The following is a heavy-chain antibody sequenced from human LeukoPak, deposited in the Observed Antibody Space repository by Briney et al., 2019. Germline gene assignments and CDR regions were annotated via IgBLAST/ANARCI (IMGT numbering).Heavy chain of an antibody. V-gene: IGHV4-39*01. CDR2: IYYSGST. D-gene: IGHD3-10*01. J-gene: IGHJ4*02. CDR3: ARHFLAGYGSGSYYNRPFDY. CDR1: GGSISSSSYY. Sequence: SETLSLTCTVSGGSISSSSYYWGWIRQPPGKGLEWIGSIYYSGSTYYNPSLKSRVTISVDTSKNQFSLKLSSVTAADTAVYYCARHFLAGYGSGSYYNRPFDYWGQGTLVTVSS.